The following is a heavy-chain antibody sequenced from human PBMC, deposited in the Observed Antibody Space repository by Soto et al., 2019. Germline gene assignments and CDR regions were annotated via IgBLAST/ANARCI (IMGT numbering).Heavy chain of an antibody. J-gene: IGHJ4*02. V-gene: IGHV4-39*01. CDR1: GGSISSSNYH. CDR2: MYYSGST. D-gene: IGHD1-26*01. Sequence: QLPLQESGPGLVKPSETLSLTCTVSGGSISSSNYHWGWIRQPPGKGLEWIGSMYYSGSTYYNPSPKNGVTISVETSKTQFPLKLSSVTAADTAVYHCARHVGNSPPGSWGQGTLVTVSS. CDR3: ARHVGNSPPGS.